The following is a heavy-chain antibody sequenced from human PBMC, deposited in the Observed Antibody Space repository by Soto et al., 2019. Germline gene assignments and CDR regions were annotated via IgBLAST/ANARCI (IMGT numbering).Heavy chain of an antibody. V-gene: IGHV3-11*01. CDR3: ARDQWAGAYSGSYYCDY. CDR1: GFTFSDYY. Sequence: QVQLVESGGGLVKPGGSLRLSCAASGFTFSDYYMSWIRQAPGKGLEWVSYISSSGSTIYYADSVKGRFTISRDSAKNSLDLQMNSRRDEDTAVYYCARDQWAGAYSGSYYCDYWGQGTLVTVSS. D-gene: IGHD1-26*01. J-gene: IGHJ4*02. CDR2: ISSSGSTI.